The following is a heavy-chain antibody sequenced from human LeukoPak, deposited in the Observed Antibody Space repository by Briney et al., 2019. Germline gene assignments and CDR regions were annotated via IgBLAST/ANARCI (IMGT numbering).Heavy chain of an antibody. CDR2: IFYSGDT. Sequence: KPSETLSLTCTVSRGSVSSYCWSWIRQPPGKGLEWIGYIFYSGDTNYNPSLKSRVTISVDTSQNQFSLRLSSVTAADTAVYYCARAGGSGSPGYFDYRGQGTLVTVSS. D-gene: IGHD3-10*01. J-gene: IGHJ4*02. V-gene: IGHV4-59*02. CDR3: ARAGGSGSPGYFDY. CDR1: RGSVSSYC.